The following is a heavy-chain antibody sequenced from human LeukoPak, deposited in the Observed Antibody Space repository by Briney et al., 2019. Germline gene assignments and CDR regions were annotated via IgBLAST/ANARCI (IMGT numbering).Heavy chain of an antibody. CDR3: ARRRWELLGNWFDP. CDR2: IYYSGST. J-gene: IGHJ5*02. V-gene: IGHV4-39*01. CDR1: GGSISSSSYY. Sequence: PSETLSLTCTVSGGSISSSSYYWGWIRQPPGKGLEWIGSIYYSGSTYYNPSLKSRVTISVDTSKNQFSLKLSSVTAADTAVYYCARRRWELLGNWFDPWGQGTLVTVSS. D-gene: IGHD1-26*01.